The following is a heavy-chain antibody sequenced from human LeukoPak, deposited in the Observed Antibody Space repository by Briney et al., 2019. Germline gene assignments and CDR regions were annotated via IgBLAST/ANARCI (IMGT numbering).Heavy chain of an antibody. CDR3: ASLGHSNYEGDY. D-gene: IGHD4-11*01. V-gene: IGHV3-21*01. CDR1: GFTFSSYS. Sequence: GGSLRLFCAASGFTFSSYSMNWGRQAPGKGLEWVSSISSSSSYIYYADSVKGRFTISRDNAKNSLYLQMNSLRAEDTAVYYCASLGHSNYEGDYWGQGTLVTVSS. CDR2: ISSSSSYI. J-gene: IGHJ4*02.